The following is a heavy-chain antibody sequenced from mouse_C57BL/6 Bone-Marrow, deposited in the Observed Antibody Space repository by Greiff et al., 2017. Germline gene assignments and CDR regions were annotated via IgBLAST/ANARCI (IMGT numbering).Heavy chain of an antibody. CDR1: GFNIKDAY. Sequence: VQLQQSGAELVRPGASVTLSCTASGFNIKDAYMHWVKQRPEQGLEWIGWIDPENGDTEYASKFQGKATITADTSSNTAYLPLSSLTSEDTAVYYCTVIYYDYDTDYWGQGTTLTVSS. CDR3: TVIYYDYDTDY. V-gene: IGHV14-4*01. CDR2: IDPENGDT. D-gene: IGHD2-4*01. J-gene: IGHJ2*01.